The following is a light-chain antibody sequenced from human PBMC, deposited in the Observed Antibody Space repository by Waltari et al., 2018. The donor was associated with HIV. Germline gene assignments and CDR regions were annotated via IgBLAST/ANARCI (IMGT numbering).Light chain of an antibody. CDR1: EGAVTTKNY. CDR2: DTT. CDR3: LLFFGATRV. J-gene: IGLJ2*01. V-gene: IGLV7-46*01. Sequence: VVTQEPSLTVSPGGTIILTCGSSEGAVTTKNYAYWFQQKPGQSPTTLIHDTTQRHFWTPARCSGVLLGDKAALTLSGALSEDEGVYFCLLFFGATRVFGGGTMVTVL.